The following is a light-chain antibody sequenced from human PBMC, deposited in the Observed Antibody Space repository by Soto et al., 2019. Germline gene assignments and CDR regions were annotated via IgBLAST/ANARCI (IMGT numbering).Light chain of an antibody. CDR3: QQYGSSPGT. CDR1: QSINSRS. CDR2: DAS. Sequence: DIVLTQSPGTLSLSPGERATLSCGASQSINSRSLAWYQQKPGQAPRLLIYDASSRATGIPDRFSASGSGTDFTLTISRLEPEDFAVYYCQQYGSSPGTFGQGTKVDIK. V-gene: IGKV3-20*01. J-gene: IGKJ1*01.